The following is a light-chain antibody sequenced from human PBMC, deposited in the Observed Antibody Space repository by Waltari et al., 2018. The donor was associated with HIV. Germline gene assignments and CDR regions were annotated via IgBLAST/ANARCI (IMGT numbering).Light chain of an antibody. J-gene: IGLJ2*01. Sequence: DLTQPPSVSVPTGPPPTIPHTGDAFTKQYGYWYQKKAGQAPVLLINKDSERLSGIPERFSGSSSGTSLTLTINGVRAEDKAEYYCQSADSSGVDFVVFGGGTKLTVL. V-gene: IGLV3-25*03. CDR3: QSADSSGVDFVV. CDR1: AFTKQY. CDR2: KDS.